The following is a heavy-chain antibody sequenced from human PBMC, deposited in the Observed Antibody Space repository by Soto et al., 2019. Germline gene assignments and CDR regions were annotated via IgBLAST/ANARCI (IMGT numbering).Heavy chain of an antibody. CDR2: MNQDGSEI. CDR1: GFIFRNYW. D-gene: IGHD3-16*01. CDR3: VRAVGGSRAF. V-gene: IGHV3-7*04. J-gene: IGHJ4*02. Sequence: EVQLVESGGGLVQPGGSLRLSCAASGFIFRNYWMCWVRQAPGKGLEWVDNMNQDGSEIYYVDSVKGRFTISSDNAKDSPSLQMNSLRAEDTALYYCVRAVGGSRAFWGQGALVTVSS.